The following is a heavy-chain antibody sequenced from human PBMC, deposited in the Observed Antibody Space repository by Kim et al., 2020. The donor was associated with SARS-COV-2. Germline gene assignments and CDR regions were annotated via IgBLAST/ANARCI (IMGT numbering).Heavy chain of an antibody. CDR1: GFTFSSYA. CDR2: ISYDGSNK. V-gene: IGHV3-30*04. Sequence: GGSLRLSCAASGFTFSSYAMHWVRQAPGKGLEWVAVISYDGSNKYYADSVKGRFTISRDNSKNTLYLQMNSLRAEDTAGYYWARDSGLSQNFDYWGQGTLVTVSS. D-gene: IGHD3-16*02. CDR3: ARDSGLSQNFDY. J-gene: IGHJ4*02.